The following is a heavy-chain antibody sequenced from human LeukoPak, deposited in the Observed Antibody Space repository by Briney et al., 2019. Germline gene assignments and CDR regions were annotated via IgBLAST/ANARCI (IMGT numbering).Heavy chain of an antibody. CDR1: GFTVSSNY. CDR2: IYSGGST. D-gene: IGHD2-2*01. Sequence: GGSLRLSCAASGFTVSSNYMSWVRQAPGKGLEWVSVIYSGGSTYYADSVKGRFTISRDNSKNTLYLQMNCLRAEDTAVYYCARDRCECWGPFCSSTSCYQDVWGKGTTVTVSS. V-gene: IGHV3-66*02. CDR3: ARDRCECWGPFCSSTSCYQDV. J-gene: IGHJ6*04.